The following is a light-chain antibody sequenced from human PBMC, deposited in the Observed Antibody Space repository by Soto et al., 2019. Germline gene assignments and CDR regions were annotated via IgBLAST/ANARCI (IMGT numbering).Light chain of an antibody. V-gene: IGLV2-8*01. CDR1: SSDVGGYNS. J-gene: IGLJ2*01. CDR3: SSFGGSDNVL. CDR2: DVI. Sequence: QSALTQPPSASGSPGQSVTISCTGTSSDVGGYNSVSWFQQHPDKAPKLIIYDVIKRPSGVPGRFSGSKSGNTASLTVSGLQAEDEADYYCSSFGGSDNVLFGGGTKVTVL.